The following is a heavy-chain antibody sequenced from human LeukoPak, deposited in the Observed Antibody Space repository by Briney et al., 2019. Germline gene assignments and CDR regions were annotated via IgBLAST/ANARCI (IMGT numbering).Heavy chain of an antibody. Sequence: SETLSLTCTVSGGSISSYYWSWIRQPPGKGLEWIGYIYYSGSTNYNPSLKSRVTISVDTSKNQFSLKLSSVTAADTAVYYCARGDSSGYSNDYWGQGTLVTVSS. CDR1: GGSISSYY. D-gene: IGHD3-22*01. CDR3: ARGDSSGYSNDY. V-gene: IGHV4-59*01. J-gene: IGHJ4*02. CDR2: IYYSGST.